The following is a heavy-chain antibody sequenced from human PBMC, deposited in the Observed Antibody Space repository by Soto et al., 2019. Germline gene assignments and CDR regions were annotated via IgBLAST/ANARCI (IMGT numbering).Heavy chain of an antibody. J-gene: IGHJ4*02. V-gene: IGHV3-23*01. CDR1: GFTFSSYA. D-gene: IGHD3-16*02. CDR2: ISGSGGST. Sequence: EVQLLESGGGLVQPGGSLRLSCAASGFTFSSYAMSWVRQAPGKGLEWVSAISGSGGSTYYADSVKGRFTISRDNSKNTLYLQMNSLRAEDTAVYYCAKDGGVLGELSSEPDYWGQGTLVTVSS. CDR3: AKDGGVLGELSSEPDY.